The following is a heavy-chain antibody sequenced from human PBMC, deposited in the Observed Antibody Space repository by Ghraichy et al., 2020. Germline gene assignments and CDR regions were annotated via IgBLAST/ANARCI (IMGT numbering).Heavy chain of an antibody. CDR1: GGSFSGYY. D-gene: IGHD6-19*01. V-gene: IGHV4-34*01. Sequence: SETLSLTCAVYGGSFSGYYWSWIRQPPGKGLEWIGEINHSGSTNYNPSLKSRVTISVDTSKNQFSLKLSSVTAADTAVYYCARLAVAGTSTNYYYYGMDVWGQGTTVTVSS. CDR3: ARLAVAGTSTNYYYYGMDV. CDR2: INHSGST. J-gene: IGHJ6*02.